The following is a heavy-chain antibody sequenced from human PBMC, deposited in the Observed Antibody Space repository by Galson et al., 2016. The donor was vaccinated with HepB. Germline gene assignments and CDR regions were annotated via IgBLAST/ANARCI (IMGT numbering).Heavy chain of an antibody. CDR3: AKDSRLKPSYHQH. CDR2: ISGAGGST. CDR1: GFIFSNYA. Sequence: SLRLSCAASGFIFSNYAMNWVRQAPGKGLEWVSSISGAGGSTYYAGSVKGRFTISRDNSKNTLFLQMSSLRVEGTAVYFCAKDSRLKPSYHQHWGQGTLVTVSS. J-gene: IGHJ4*02. V-gene: IGHV3-23*01. D-gene: IGHD5-18*01.